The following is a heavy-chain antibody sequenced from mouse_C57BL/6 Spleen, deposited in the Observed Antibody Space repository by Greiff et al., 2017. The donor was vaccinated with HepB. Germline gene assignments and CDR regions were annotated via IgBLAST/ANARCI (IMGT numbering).Heavy chain of an antibody. V-gene: IGHV5-9-1*02. J-gene: IGHJ4*01. CDR2: ISSGGDYI. D-gene: IGHD2-3*01. CDR3: TRDGYYRDYYAMDY. CDR1: GFTFSSYA. Sequence: DVMLVESGEGLVKPGGSLKLSCAASGFTFSSYAMSWVRQTPEKRLEWVAYISSGGDYIYYADTVKGRFTISRDNARNTLYLQMSSLKSEDTAMYYCTRDGYYRDYYAMDYWGQGTSVTVSS.